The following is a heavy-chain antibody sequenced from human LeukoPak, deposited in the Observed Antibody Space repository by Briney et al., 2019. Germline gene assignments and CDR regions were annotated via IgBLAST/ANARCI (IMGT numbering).Heavy chain of an antibody. CDR1: GDSVSSNSAA. D-gene: IGHD2-15*01. V-gene: IGHV6-1*01. CDR2: TYYRSKWYN. Sequence: SQTLSLTCAISGDSVSSNSAAWNWIRQSPSRGLEWLRRTYYRSKWYNDYAVSVKSRITINPDTSKNQFSLQLNSVTPEDTAVYYCARDRCSGGYCYSHQSPVNYWGQGTLVTVSS. J-gene: IGHJ4*02. CDR3: ARDRCSGGYCYSHQSPVNY.